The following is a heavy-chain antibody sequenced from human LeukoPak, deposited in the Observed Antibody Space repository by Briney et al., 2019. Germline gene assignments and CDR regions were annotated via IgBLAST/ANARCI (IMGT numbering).Heavy chain of an antibody. CDR1: GGSISSGDYY. V-gene: IGHV4-30-4*01. CDR3: ARGRDGYNYPDYFDY. J-gene: IGHJ4*02. CDR2: IYYSGST. D-gene: IGHD5-24*01. Sequence: PSQTLSLTCTVSGGSISSGDYYWSWIRQPPGKGLEWIGYIYYSGSTYYNPSLKSRVTMSVDTSKNQFSLKLSSVTAADTAVYYCARGRDGYNYPDYFDYWGQGTLVTVSS.